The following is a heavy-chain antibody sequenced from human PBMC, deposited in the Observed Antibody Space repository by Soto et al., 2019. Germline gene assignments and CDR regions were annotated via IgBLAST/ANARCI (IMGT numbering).Heavy chain of an antibody. J-gene: IGHJ4*02. V-gene: IGHV3-33*01. D-gene: IGHD4-17*01. CDR3: ASSRMGVTTSPIFDY. CDR1: GFTFSSYG. CDR2: IWYDGSNK. Sequence: GGSLRLSCAASGFTFSSYGMHWVRQAPGKGLEWVAVIWYDGSNKYYADSVKGRFTISRDNSKNTLYLQMNSLRAEDTAVYYCASSRMGVTTSPIFDYWGQGTLVTVSS.